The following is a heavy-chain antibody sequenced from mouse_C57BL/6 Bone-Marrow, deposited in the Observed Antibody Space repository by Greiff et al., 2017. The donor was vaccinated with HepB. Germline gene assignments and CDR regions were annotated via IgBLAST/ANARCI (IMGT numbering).Heavy chain of an antibody. D-gene: IGHD2-1*01. CDR1: GFNIKDDY. CDR3: TRPPYGNYVGTWFAY. CDR2: IDPENGDT. J-gene: IGHJ3*01. Sequence: EVQLQQSGAELVRPGASVKLSCTASGFNIKDDYMHWVKQRPEQGLEWIGWIDPENGDTEYASKFQGKATITADTSSNTAYLQLSSLTSEDTAVYYCTRPPYGNYVGTWFAYWGQGTLVTVSA. V-gene: IGHV14-4*01.